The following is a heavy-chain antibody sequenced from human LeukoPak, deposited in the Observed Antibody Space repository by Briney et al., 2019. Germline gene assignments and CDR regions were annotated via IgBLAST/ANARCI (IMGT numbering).Heavy chain of an antibody. CDR3: ARVGAVVPAAALDY. Sequence: ASVKVSCKASGYTFTDFDIYWVRQAPGQGLEWMGWINPNSGGTNYAQKFQGRVTMTRDTSISTAYMELSRLRSDDTAVYYCARVGAVVPAAALDYWGQGTLVTVSS. CDR2: INPNSGGT. CDR1: GYTFTDFD. J-gene: IGHJ4*02. V-gene: IGHV1-2*02. D-gene: IGHD2-2*01.